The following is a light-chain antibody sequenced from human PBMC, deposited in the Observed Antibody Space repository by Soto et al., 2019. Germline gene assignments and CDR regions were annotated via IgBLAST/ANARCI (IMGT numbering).Light chain of an antibody. J-gene: IGKJ1*01. V-gene: IGKV3-15*01. CDR3: QQYNNLPRT. Sequence: EIVMTQSPATLSVSPVERATLSCRASQSVSSNFAWYQQKPGQAPRLLIYGASTRATGIPARFSGSGSGTEFTLTISSLQSEDFAVYYCQQYNNLPRTLGQGTKVEIK. CDR2: GAS. CDR1: QSVSSN.